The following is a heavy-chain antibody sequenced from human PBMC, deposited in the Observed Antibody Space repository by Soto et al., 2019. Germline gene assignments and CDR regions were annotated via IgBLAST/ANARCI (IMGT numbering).Heavy chain of an antibody. CDR2: IYYSGST. Sequence: QLQLQESGPGLVKPSETLSLTCTVSGGSISSSSYYWGWIRQPPGKGLEWIGSIYYSGSTYYNPSLKSRVTISVDTSKNQFSLKLSSVTAADTAVYYCARGFNYGGNSGDYWGQGTLVTVSS. D-gene: IGHD4-17*01. CDR1: GGSISSSSYY. V-gene: IGHV4-39*01. CDR3: ARGFNYGGNSGDY. J-gene: IGHJ4*02.